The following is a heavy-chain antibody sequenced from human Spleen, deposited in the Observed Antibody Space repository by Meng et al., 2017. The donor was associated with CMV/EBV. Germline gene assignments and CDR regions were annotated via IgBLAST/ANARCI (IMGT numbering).Heavy chain of an antibody. D-gene: IGHD2-2*01. J-gene: IGHJ4*02. CDR1: SCT. Sequence: SCTIYWIRRAPGKRREWVACVGNRGTYRYYKDSVKGRFAISRDNAKNSMYLQMDSLRAENAAVYFCSKARSTYQLLVTPDCWGQGTLVTVSS. CDR2: VGNRGTYR. CDR3: SKARSTYQLLVTPDC. V-gene: IGHV3-21*01.